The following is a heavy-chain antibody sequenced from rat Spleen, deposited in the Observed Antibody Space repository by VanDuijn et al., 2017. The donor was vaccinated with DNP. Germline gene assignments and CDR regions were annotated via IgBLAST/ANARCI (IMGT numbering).Heavy chain of an antibody. J-gene: IGHJ2*01. CDR2: IRTGGEDT. CDR1: GFTFSDYG. Sequence: EVQLVESGGGLVQPGRSLKLSCAASGFTFSDYGMAWVRQLPSRGLEWVASIRTGGEDTYYRDSVKGRFTISRDNAKNTLSLQMDSLRSEETATYYCARHGEIRRSFDYWGHGVMVTVSS. CDR3: ARHGEIRRSFDY. V-gene: IGHV5S23*01. D-gene: IGHD4-4*01.